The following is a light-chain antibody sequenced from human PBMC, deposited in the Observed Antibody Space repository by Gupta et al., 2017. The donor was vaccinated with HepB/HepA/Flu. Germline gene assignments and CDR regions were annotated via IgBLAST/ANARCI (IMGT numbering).Light chain of an antibody. Sequence: DIQMTQSPSSLSASVGDRVTITCRASQSISSYLNWYQQKPGKAPKLLIYAASSLQSGVPSRFSGSGSGTDFTLTISRLQPEDFACYYCQQSFTTTWTFGQGTKVEIK. V-gene: IGKV1-39*01. J-gene: IGKJ1*01. CDR1: QSISSY. CDR3: QQSFTTTWT. CDR2: AAS.